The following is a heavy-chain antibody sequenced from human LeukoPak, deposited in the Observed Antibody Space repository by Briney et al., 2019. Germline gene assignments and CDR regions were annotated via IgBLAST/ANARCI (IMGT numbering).Heavy chain of an antibody. D-gene: IGHD3-22*01. V-gene: IGHV1-8*01. CDR1: GYAFTSHD. CDR2: MSPNSGNT. J-gene: IGHJ4*02. Sequence: GASVKVSCKASGYAFTSHDINWVRQAPGQGLEWMGWMSPNSGNTDCAQKFQGRVIMTRNTSINTAYMELSSLRSEDTAVYYCARWGGNSNYDGSAYVDYWGQGTLVTVSS. CDR3: ARWGGNSNYDGSAYVDY.